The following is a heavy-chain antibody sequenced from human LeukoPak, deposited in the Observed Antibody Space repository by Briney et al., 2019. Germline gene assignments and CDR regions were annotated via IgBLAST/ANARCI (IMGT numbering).Heavy chain of an antibody. D-gene: IGHD3-10*01. J-gene: IGHJ3*02. V-gene: IGHV4-59*01. Sequence: SETLSLTCTVSGGSINGFYWSWLRQSPGKGLECIGYIFYSGITNYNPSLKSRVTISLDTSKNQFSLKLNSVTAADTAVYHCARSDQHGSGSDWATPFDAFDIWGQGTMVTVSP. CDR1: GGSINGFY. CDR3: ARSDQHGSGSDWATPFDAFDI. CDR2: IFYSGIT.